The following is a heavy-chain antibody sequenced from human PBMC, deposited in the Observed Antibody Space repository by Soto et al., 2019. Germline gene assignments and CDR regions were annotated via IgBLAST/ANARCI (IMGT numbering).Heavy chain of an antibody. CDR2: IFYSGST. J-gene: IGHJ4*02. CDR3: ASTEYYDILTGYLFDY. CDR1: GGSISIGGYY. Sequence: SETLSLTCTVSGGSISIGGYYWTWIRQHPGKGLEWIGNIFYSGSTNYNPSLRSRVTILVDTSKNQFSLKLSSVTAADTAVYYCASTEYYDILTGYLFDYWGQGTLVTVSS. V-gene: IGHV4-31*03. D-gene: IGHD3-9*01.